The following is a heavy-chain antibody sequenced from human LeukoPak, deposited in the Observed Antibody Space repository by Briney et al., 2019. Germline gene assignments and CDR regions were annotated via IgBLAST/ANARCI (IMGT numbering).Heavy chain of an antibody. CDR1: GYTFTSYD. V-gene: IGHV1-8*01. CDR2: MNPNSGNT. CDR3: AREAGPGILWFRELSRRRDAFDI. Sequence: ASVKVSCKASGYTFTSYDINWVRQATGQGLEWMGWMNPNSGNTGYAQKFQGRVTMTRNTSISTAYMELSSLRSEDTAVYYCAREAGPGILWFRELSRRRDAFDIWGQGTMVTASS. D-gene: IGHD3-10*01. J-gene: IGHJ3*02.